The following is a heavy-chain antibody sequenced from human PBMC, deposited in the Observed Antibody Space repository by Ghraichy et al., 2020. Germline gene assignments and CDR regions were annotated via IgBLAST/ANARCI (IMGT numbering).Heavy chain of an antibody. D-gene: IGHD1-1*01. V-gene: IGHV1-18*04. J-gene: IGHJ5*02. Sequence: ASVKVSCKASGYTYTNYGLSWVRQAPGQGLEWMGWISAYNANTNYAQKLQGRVTMTTDTSTSTAYMELRSLRSDDTAVYYCARASGKTGTTGRGWLDPWGQGTLVTISS. CDR1: GYTYTNYG. CDR2: ISAYNANT. CDR3: ARASGKTGTTGRGWLDP.